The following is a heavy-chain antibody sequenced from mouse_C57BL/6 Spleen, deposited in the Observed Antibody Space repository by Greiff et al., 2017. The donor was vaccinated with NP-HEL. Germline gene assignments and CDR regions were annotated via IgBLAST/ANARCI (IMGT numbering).Heavy chain of an antibody. CDR2: IYPSDSET. CDR1: GYTFTSYW. J-gene: IGHJ3*01. D-gene: IGHD5-1*01. CDR3: ARGVREGFAD. Sequence: QVQLQQPGAELVRPGSSVKLSCKASGYTFTSYWMDWVKQRPGQGLEWIGNIYPSDSETHYNQKFKDKATLTVDKSSSTAYMQLSSLTSEDSAVYYCARGVREGFADWGQGTLVTVSA. V-gene: IGHV1-61*01.